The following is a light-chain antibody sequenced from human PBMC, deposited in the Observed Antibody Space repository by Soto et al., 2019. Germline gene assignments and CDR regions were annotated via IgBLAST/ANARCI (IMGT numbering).Light chain of an antibody. CDR2: DAS. Sequence: EIVLTQSPATLSLSPGERATLSCRASQSVSSYLAWYQQKPGQAPRLLIYDASNRATGIPARFSGSGSGTDLTLTISSLEPEDFAFYYCQQRSNWYTFGQGTKLEIK. V-gene: IGKV3-11*01. J-gene: IGKJ2*01. CDR3: QQRSNWYT. CDR1: QSVSSY.